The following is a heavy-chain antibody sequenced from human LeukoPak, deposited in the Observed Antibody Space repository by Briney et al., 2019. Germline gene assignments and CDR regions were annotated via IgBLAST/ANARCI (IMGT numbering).Heavy chain of an antibody. CDR3: ARQEQLVRVDF. CDR2: IYYSGST. CDR1: VGSVSSSSHY. V-gene: IGHV4-39*01. J-gene: IGHJ4*02. Sequence: PSETLSLTCTVSVGSVSSSSHYWGWIRQPPGKGLEWIGSIYYSGSTYYNPSLKSRVTISVDTSKNQFSLKLSSVTAADTSVYYCARQEQLVRVDFWGQGTLVTISS. D-gene: IGHD6-13*01.